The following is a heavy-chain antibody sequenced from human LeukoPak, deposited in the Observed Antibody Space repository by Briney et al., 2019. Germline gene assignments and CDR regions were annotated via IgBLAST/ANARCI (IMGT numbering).Heavy chain of an antibody. CDR1: GDSVSSGDYY. D-gene: IGHD3-10*01. CDR2: IYYTGST. CDR3: ARGSVRGEFDP. J-gene: IGHJ5*02. Sequence: PSETLSLTCTVSGDSVSSGDYYWSWIRQPAGKGLEWIGYIYYTGSTDYNPSLKSRVTMSVDTSKNQFSLKLSSVTAADTAVYSCARGSVRGEFDPWGQGTLVTVSS. V-gene: IGHV4-61*10.